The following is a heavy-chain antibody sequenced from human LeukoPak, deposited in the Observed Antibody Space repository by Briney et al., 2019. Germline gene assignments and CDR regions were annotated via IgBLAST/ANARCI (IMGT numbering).Heavy chain of an antibody. Sequence: GGSLRLSCAASGFSVSTSYLSWVRQAPGKGLEWVSVIYSGGSTYYADSVKGRFTISRDNSKNTLYLQMNSLGAEDTAVYYCAKGIRVLDYWGQGTLVTVSS. J-gene: IGHJ4*02. CDR2: IYSGGST. D-gene: IGHD2-2*01. CDR3: AKGIRVLDY. V-gene: IGHV3-53*01. CDR1: GFSVSTSY.